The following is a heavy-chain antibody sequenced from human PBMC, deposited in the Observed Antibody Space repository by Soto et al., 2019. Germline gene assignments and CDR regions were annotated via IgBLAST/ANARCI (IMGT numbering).Heavy chain of an antibody. CDR2: IWYDGSNK. CDR3: ARDVNYRPDY. V-gene: IGHV3-33*01. CDR1: GFTFGGYG. D-gene: IGHD1-7*01. J-gene: IGHJ4*02. Sequence: GRFLRLPSAASGFTFGGYGIRRVRQAPGKGLEWVAVIWYDGSNKYYADSVKGRFTISRDNSKNTLYLQMNSLRVEDTAVYYCARDVNYRPDYWGKGTLVTVSS.